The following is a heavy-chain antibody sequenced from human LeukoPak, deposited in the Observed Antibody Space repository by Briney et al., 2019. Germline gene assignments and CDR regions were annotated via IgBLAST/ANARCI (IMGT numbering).Heavy chain of an antibody. CDR3: AREHYYDSSGYSPNWFDP. D-gene: IGHD3-22*01. J-gene: IGHJ5*02. CDR1: GFTFSSYW. Sequence: PGGSLRLSCAASGFTFSSYWMHWVRQAPGKGLVWVSRINSDRSSTSYADSVKGRFTISRDNAKNTLYLQMNSLRAEDTAVYYCAREHYYDSSGYSPNWFDPWGQGTLVTVSS. V-gene: IGHV3-74*01. CDR2: INSDRSST.